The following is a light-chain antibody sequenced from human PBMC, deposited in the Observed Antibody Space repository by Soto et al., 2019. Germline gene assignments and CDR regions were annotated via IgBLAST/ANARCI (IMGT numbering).Light chain of an antibody. CDR1: QSISVW. V-gene: IGKV1-5*01. CDR2: DAS. J-gene: IGKJ1*01. Sequence: DIQMTQSPSTLSASVGDRVTIACRTSQSISVWLAWYQQKPGKAPKLLMYDASRLESGVPSRFSGSGSGTEFTLTISSLPPDDFANYYCQQYNTYPWTFGQGTKVEVK. CDR3: QQYNTYPWT.